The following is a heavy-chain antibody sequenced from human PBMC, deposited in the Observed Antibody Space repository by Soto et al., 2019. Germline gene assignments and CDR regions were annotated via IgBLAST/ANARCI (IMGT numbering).Heavy chain of an antibody. J-gene: IGHJ3*02. CDR2: IYYSGST. Sequence: PSETLSLTCTVSGGSISSYYWSWIRQPPGKGLEWIGYIYYSGSTNYNPSLKSRVTISVDTSKNQFSLKLSSVTAADTAVYYFARVGGYCSGGSCYRAFDIWGQGTMVTVSS. CDR1: GGSISSYY. CDR3: ARVGGYCSGGSCYRAFDI. V-gene: IGHV4-59*01. D-gene: IGHD2-15*01.